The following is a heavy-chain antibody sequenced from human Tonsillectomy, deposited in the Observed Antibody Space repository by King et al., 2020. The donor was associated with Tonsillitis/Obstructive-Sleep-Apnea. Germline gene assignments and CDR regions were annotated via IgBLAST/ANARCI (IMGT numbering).Heavy chain of an antibody. J-gene: IGHJ4*02. V-gene: IGHV4-34*01. CDR2: IDHTGTT. CDR3: ASKHSSSLDY. D-gene: IGHD6-13*01. CDR1: GGSFSGYY. Sequence: VQLQQWGAGLLKPSETLSLTCAVYGGSFSGYYWSWIRQPPGKGLEWIGEIDHTGTTNYDPSLKSRVTISVDTSKNQFSLKLSSVTAADTAVYYCASKHSSSLDYWGQGTLVTVSS.